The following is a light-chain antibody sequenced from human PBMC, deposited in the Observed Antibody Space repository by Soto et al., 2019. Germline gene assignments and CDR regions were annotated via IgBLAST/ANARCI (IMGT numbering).Light chain of an antibody. Sequence: ETVMTQSPVTLSVSPGERVTLSCRASQSVRTSVAWYQQKPGQVPRLLIYGASASATGIPGRISGSGSGTEFTLTISSLQSEDVAVYYCQQYDTWPPLTFGGGTKVEMK. CDR1: QSVRTS. V-gene: IGKV3-15*01. CDR2: GAS. CDR3: QQYDTWPPLT. J-gene: IGKJ4*01.